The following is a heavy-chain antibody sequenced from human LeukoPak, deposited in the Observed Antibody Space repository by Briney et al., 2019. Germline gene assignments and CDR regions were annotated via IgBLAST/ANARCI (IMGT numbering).Heavy chain of an antibody. CDR2: IKQDGSEK. Sequence: GGSLRLSCAASGFTFSSYWMSWVRQAPGKGLEWVANIKQDGSEKYYVDSVKGRFTISRDNAKDSLYLQMNSLRAEDTAVYYCAREQQLVQDPPYFHYWGQGTLVTVSS. CDR3: AREQQLVQDPPYFHY. V-gene: IGHV3-7*01. D-gene: IGHD6-6*01. CDR1: GFTFSSYW. J-gene: IGHJ4*02.